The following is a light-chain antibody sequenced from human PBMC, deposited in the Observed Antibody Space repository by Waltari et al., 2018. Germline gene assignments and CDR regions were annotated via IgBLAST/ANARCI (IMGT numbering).Light chain of an antibody. CDR2: DND. CDR1: TPNIGNSY. V-gene: IGLV1-51*01. J-gene: IGLJ2*01. Sequence: QSVLTQPPSVSAAPGQKVTISCSGGTPNIGNSYVSWYQHLPGAAPELLIYDNDKRPSGIPDRFSASRSGTSATLGITGLQIGDEADYYCATWDNSLTDVVFGGGTKLTVL. CDR3: ATWDNSLTDVV.